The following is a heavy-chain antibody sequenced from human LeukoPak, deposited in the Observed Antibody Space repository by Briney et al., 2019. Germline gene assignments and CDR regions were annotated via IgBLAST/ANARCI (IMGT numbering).Heavy chain of an antibody. CDR2: ISWNSGSI. V-gene: IGHV3-9*01. CDR1: VFTFDDYA. CDR3: AKELLKMATIQDPFDY. J-gene: IGHJ4*02. D-gene: IGHD5-24*01. Sequence: GRSLRLSCAASVFTFDDYAMHWVRQAPGKGLEWVSGISWNSGSIVYADALKGRFTISNDNAKTYLYLQMNRLRAEDTALYYCAKELLKMATIQDPFDYWGQGTLVTVSS.